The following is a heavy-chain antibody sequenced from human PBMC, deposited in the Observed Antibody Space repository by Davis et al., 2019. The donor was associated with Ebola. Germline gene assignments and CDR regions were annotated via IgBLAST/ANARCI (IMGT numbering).Heavy chain of an antibody. V-gene: IGHV1-69*04. CDR2: IIPILGIA. Sequence: SVKVSCKASGGTFSSYAISWVRQAPGQGLEWMGRIIPILGIANYAQKFQGRVTITADKSTSTAYMELSSLRSEDTAVYYCARVDTAMVSLYYYYYGMDVWGQGTTVTVSS. CDR1: GGTFSSYA. D-gene: IGHD5-18*01. CDR3: ARVDTAMVSLYYYYYGMDV. J-gene: IGHJ6*02.